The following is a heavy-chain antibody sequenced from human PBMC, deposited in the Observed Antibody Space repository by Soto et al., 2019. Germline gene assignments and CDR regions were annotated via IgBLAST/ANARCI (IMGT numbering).Heavy chain of an antibody. Sequence: GGSLRLSCAASGFTFSSYAMSWVRQAPGKGLEWVSAISGSGGSTYYADSVKGRFTISRDNSKNTLYLQMNSLRAEDTAVYYCAKGYYGSGSYYNDYWGQGTLVTVSS. CDR1: GFTFSSYA. CDR3: AKGYYGSGSYYNDY. V-gene: IGHV3-23*01. J-gene: IGHJ4*02. CDR2: ISGSGGST. D-gene: IGHD3-10*01.